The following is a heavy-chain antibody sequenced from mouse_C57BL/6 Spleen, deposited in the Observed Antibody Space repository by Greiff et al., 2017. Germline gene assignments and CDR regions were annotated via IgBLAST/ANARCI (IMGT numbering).Heavy chain of an antibody. CDR2: IDPETGGT. V-gene: IGHV1-15*01. CDR1: GYTFTDYE. J-gene: IGHJ2*01. Sequence: QVQLQQSGAELVRPGASVTLSCKASGYTFTDYEMHWVKQTPVHGLEWIGAIDPETGGTAYNQKFKGKAILTADKSSSTAYMELRSLTSEDSAVYCCTRANYVGSSYGFDYWGQGTTLSVSS. CDR3: TRANYVGSSYGFDY. D-gene: IGHD1-1*01.